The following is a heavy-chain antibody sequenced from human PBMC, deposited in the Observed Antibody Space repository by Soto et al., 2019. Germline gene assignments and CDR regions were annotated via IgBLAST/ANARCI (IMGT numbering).Heavy chain of an antibody. D-gene: IGHD2-21*01. CDR2: IYYSGST. Sequence: ASETLSLTCTVSGGSISSSSYYWGWIRQPPGKGLEWIGSIYYSGSTYYNPSLKSRVTISVDTSKNQFSLKLSSVTAADTAVYYCARLLPVMYAFDIWGQGTMVTVSS. CDR3: ARLLPVMYAFDI. V-gene: IGHV4-39*01. CDR1: GGSISSSSYY. J-gene: IGHJ3*02.